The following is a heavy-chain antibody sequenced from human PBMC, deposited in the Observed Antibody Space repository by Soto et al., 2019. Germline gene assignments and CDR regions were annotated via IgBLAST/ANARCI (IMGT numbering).Heavy chain of an antibody. Sequence: SETLSLTCTVSGGSISSSYWWSWVRQPPGKGLEWIGEIYHTGSTNDNPSLRGRVTISIDKSKNEVSLSLNSVTAADTALYYCVRDAQEWNPGRYFDYWGQGRLVTVSS. V-gene: IGHV4-4*02. D-gene: IGHD1-1*01. CDR3: VRDAQEWNPGRYFDY. J-gene: IGHJ4*02. CDR1: GGSISSSYW. CDR2: IYHTGST.